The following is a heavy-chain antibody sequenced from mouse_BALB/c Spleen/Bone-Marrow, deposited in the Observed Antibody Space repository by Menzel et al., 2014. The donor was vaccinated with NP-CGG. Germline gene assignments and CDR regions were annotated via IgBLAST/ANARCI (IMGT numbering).Heavy chain of an antibody. CDR3: ARDNYCGYNWYFDV. D-gene: IGHD1-2*01. V-gene: IGHV7-3*02. CDR1: GFTFTDYY. CDR2: IRNKANGYTT. J-gene: IGHJ1*01. Sequence: EVHVVESGGGLVQPGGSLRLSCATSGFTFTDYYMSWVRQPPGKALEWLGFIRNKANGYTTEYSASVKGRFTISRDNSQRILYLQMNALRAKDSATYYCARDNYCGYNWYFDVWGAGTTVTVSS.